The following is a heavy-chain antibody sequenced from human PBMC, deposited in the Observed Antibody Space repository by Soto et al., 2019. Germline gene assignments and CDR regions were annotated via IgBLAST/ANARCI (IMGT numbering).Heavy chain of an antibody. V-gene: IGHV3-23*01. CDR2: ISGSGGST. D-gene: IGHD2-15*01. CDR3: AKAPDDCSGGSCIDAFDI. Sequence: EVQLLESGGGLVQPGGSLRLSCAASGFTFSSYAMSWVRQAPGKGLEWVSAISGSGGSTYYADSVKGRFTISRDNSKNTLYLQMNSLRAEDTAVYYRAKAPDDCSGGSCIDAFDIWGQGTMVTVSS. J-gene: IGHJ3*02. CDR1: GFTFSSYA.